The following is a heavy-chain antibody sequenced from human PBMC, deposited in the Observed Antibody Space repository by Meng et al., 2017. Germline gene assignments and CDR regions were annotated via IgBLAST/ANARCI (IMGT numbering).Heavy chain of an antibody. Sequence: QGHLQESGPGLVKPSQTLSLTCTVSGGSISSGGYYWSWIRQHPGKGLEWIGYIYYSGSTYYNPSLKSRVTISVDTSKNQFSLKLSSVTAADTAVYYCASKGGLSTYNWFDPWGQGTLVTVSS. J-gene: IGHJ5*02. CDR1: GGSISSGGYY. CDR3: ASKGGLSTYNWFDP. D-gene: IGHD5-12*01. CDR2: IYYSGST. V-gene: IGHV4-31*03.